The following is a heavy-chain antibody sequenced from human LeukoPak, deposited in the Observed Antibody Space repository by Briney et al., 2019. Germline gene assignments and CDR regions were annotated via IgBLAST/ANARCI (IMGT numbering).Heavy chain of an antibody. Sequence: PGRSLRLSCAASGFTFSNYAMHWVRQAPGKGLEWVSVISYDGRDKYSADSVKGRFPISRDNSKNTLYLQMNSLRAEDTAVYYCARGGFSGYDFERFDYWGQGTLVTVSS. D-gene: IGHD5-12*01. J-gene: IGHJ4*02. CDR1: GFTFSNYA. V-gene: IGHV3-30*04. CDR2: ISYDGRDK. CDR3: ARGGFSGYDFERFDY.